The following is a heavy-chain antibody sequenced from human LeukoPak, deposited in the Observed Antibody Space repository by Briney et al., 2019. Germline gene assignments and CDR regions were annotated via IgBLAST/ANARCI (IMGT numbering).Heavy chain of an antibody. D-gene: IGHD3-10*01. Sequence: SETLSLTCTVSGGSISSYYWSWIRQPPGKGLEWIGYIYYSGSTNYNPSLKSRVTISVDTSKNQFSLKLSSVTAADTAVYYCARCYSHYKLDYWGQGTLVTVSS. CDR3: ARCYSHYKLDY. CDR2: IYYSGST. CDR1: GGSISSYY. J-gene: IGHJ4*02. V-gene: IGHV4-59*01.